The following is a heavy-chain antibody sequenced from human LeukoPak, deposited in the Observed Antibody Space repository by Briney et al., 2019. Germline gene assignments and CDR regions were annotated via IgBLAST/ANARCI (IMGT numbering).Heavy chain of an antibody. CDR1: GFTFSTYS. CDR3: ARDGDCSSTSCYMYYYYGMDV. J-gene: IGHJ6*02. V-gene: IGHV3-21*01. Sequence: GGSLRLSCAASGFTFSTYSMNWVRQSPGKGLEWVSSISTSSNYIYYADSVKGRFTISRDNAKNSLYLQMNSLRDEDTAVYYCARDGDCSSTSCYMYYYYGMDVWGQGTTVTVSS. D-gene: IGHD2-2*02. CDR2: ISTSSNYI.